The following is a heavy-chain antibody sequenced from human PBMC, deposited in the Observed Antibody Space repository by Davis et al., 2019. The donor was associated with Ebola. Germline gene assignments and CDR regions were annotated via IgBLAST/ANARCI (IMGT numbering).Heavy chain of an antibody. D-gene: IGHD2-2*01. CDR2: ISHDGSNV. CDR1: GFSFNNYG. V-gene: IGHV3-30*18. Sequence: PGGSLRLSCEASGFSFNNYGMHWVRQAPGGGLEWVAVISHDGSNVYYAESVKGRVTISRDNSKNTLYLQINSLTPDDTAVYYCAKGGYQLRAWYYMDVWGNGTTVTVSS. CDR3: AKGGYQLRAWYYMDV. J-gene: IGHJ6*03.